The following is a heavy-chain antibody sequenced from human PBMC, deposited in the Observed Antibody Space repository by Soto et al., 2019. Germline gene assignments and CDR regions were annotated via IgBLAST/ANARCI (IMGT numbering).Heavy chain of an antibody. CDR1: GYTFTSYY. CDR3: ARNGVVPAAIYYYGMDV. Sequence: QVQLVQSGAQVTKPGASVKVSCKASGYTFTSYYMHCVRQAPGQGLEWMGIMNPSGGSTSYAQKFQGRVTMSRDTSTSTVYMELSSLRSEDTAVYYCARNGVVPAAIYYYGMDVWGQGTTVTVSS. V-gene: IGHV1-46*01. J-gene: IGHJ6*02. D-gene: IGHD2-2*02. CDR2: MNPSGGST.